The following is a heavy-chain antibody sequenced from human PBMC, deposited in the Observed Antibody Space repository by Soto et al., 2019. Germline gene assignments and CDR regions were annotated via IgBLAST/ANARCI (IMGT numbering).Heavy chain of an antibody. D-gene: IGHD3-3*01. V-gene: IGHV3-23*01. CDR3: AKGDNSYYDFWSGSTELFDS. J-gene: IGHJ4*02. CDR2: ISGSGGST. Sequence: PGGSLRLSCAASGFTLSSYAMSWVRQAPGKGLEWVSAISGSGGSTYYADSVKGRFTISRDNSKNTLYLQMNSLRAEDTAVYYCAKGDNSYYDFWSGSTELFDSWGQGTLVTVSS. CDR1: GFTLSSYA.